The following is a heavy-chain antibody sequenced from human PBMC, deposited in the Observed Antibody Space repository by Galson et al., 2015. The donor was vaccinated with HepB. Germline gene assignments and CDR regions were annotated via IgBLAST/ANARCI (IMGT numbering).Heavy chain of an antibody. D-gene: IGHD2-21*02. Sequence: ETLSLTCAVYGGSISGYYWSWLRQPPGKGLEWIGYVRYTGTTEYNPFLNRPVTISVDASGNQVSLRLRSVTAADTAVYFCARHPGRGSDGYAFDNWGQGILVTVSS. CDR3: ARHPGRGSDGYAFDN. J-gene: IGHJ4*02. CDR1: GGSISGYY. V-gene: IGHV4-59*08. CDR2: VRYTGTT.